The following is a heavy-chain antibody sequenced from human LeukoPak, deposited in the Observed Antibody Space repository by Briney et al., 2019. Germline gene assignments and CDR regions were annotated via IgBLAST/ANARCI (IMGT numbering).Heavy chain of an antibody. CDR2: MNPNSGNT. J-gene: IGHJ5*02. CDR3: ARGQQITIFGVVSLVGWFDP. Sequence: ASVKVSCKASGYTFTSYDINWVRQAPGQGLEWMGWMNPNSGNTGYAQKFQGGVTITRNTSISTAYMELSSLRSDDTAVYYCARGQQITIFGVVSLVGWFDPWGQGTLVTVSS. D-gene: IGHD3-3*01. V-gene: IGHV1-8*03. CDR1: GYTFTSYD.